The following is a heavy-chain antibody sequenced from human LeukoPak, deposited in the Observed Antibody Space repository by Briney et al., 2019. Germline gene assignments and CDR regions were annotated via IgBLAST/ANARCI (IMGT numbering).Heavy chain of an antibody. V-gene: IGHV3-30*02. D-gene: IGHD2-2*02. CDR2: LRYDGSNK. J-gene: IGHJ4*02. CDR3: AKMGYCSSTSCYTHGRSVVDY. CDR1: GFTFSSYG. Sequence: GGSLRLSCAASGFTFSSYGMHWVRQAPGKGLEWVAFLRYDGSNKYYADSVKGRFTISRDNPKNTLYLQMNSLRAEDTAVYYCAKMGYCSSTSCYTHGRSVVDYWGQGTLVTVSS.